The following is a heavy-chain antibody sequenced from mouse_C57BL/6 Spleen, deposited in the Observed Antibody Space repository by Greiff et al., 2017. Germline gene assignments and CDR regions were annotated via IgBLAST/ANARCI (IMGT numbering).Heavy chain of an antibody. Sequence: QVQLQQSGAELVKPGASVKISCKASGYAFSSYWMNWVKQRPGKGLEWIGQLYPGDGATNYNGKFKGKATLTADKSSSTAYMQLSSLTSEDSAVYFCARMGQNYFDYWGQGTTLTVSS. V-gene: IGHV1-80*01. CDR3: ARMGQNYFDY. CDR1: GYAFSSYW. D-gene: IGHD3-3*01. J-gene: IGHJ2*01. CDR2: LYPGDGAT.